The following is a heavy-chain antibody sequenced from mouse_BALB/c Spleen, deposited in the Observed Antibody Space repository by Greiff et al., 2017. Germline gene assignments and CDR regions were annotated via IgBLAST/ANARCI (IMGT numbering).Heavy chain of an antibody. CDR1: GFTFSDFY. J-gene: IGHJ3*01. Sequence: EVKVVESGGGLVQPGGSLRLSCATSGFTFSDFYMEWVRQPPGKRLEWIAASRNKANDYTTEYSASVKGRFIVSRDTSQSILYLQMNALRAEDTAIYYCARDAGYYGNPFAYWGQGTLVTVSA. CDR3: ARDAGYYGNPFAY. CDR2: SRNKANDYTT. V-gene: IGHV7-1*02. D-gene: IGHD2-1*01.